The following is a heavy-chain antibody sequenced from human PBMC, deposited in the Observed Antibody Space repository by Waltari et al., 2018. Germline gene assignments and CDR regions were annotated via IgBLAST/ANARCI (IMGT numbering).Heavy chain of an antibody. CDR3: AGLNSYYDFWSGYYPY. J-gene: IGHJ4*02. CDR1: GFTFSSYE. Sequence: EVQLVESGGGLVQPGGSLRLSCAASGFTFSSYEMNWVRQAPGKGLEWVSYISSSGSTRYYADSVKGRFTISRDNAKNSLYLQMNSLRAEDTAVYYCAGLNSYYDFWSGYYPYWGQGTLVTVSS. CDR2: ISSSGSTR. D-gene: IGHD3-3*01. V-gene: IGHV3-48*03.